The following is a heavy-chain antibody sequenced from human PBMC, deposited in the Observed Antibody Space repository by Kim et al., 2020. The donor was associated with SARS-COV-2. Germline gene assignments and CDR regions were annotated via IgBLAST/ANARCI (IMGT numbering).Heavy chain of an antibody. CDR1: GFTFSSYA. V-gene: IGHV3-23*03. J-gene: IGHJ2*01. CDR3: AKGGSEQPEYLIGYFDL. D-gene: IGHD6-13*01. CDR2: IYSGGSST. Sequence: GGSLRHSCAASGFTFSSYAMSWVRQAPGKGLEWVSVIYSGGSSTYYADSVKGRFTISRDNSKNTLYLQMNSLRAEDTAVYYCAKGGSEQPEYLIGYFDLWGRGTLVTVSS.